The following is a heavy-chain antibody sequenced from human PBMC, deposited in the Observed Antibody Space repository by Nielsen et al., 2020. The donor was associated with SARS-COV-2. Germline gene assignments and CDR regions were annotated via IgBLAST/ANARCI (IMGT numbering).Heavy chain of an antibody. V-gene: IGHV3-23*01. D-gene: IGHD3-22*01. J-gene: IGHJ4*02. CDR1: GFTFSSYE. CDR3: AKEGANYYDSFYFDD. Sequence: GGSLRLSCAASGFTFSSYEMNWVRQAPGKGLEWVSAISGPGGSTYYADSVKGRFTISRDNSKNTLYLQMNSLRAEDTALYYCAKEGANYYDSFYFDDWGQGTLVTVSS. CDR2: ISGPGGST.